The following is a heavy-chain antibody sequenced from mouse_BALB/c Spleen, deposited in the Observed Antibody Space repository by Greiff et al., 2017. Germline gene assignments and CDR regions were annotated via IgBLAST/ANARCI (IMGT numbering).Heavy chain of an antibody. V-gene: IGHV3-2*02. CDR1: GYSITSDYA. CDR3: ARSYRYDGFAY. Sequence: EVKLQESGPGLVKPSQSLSLTCTVTGYSITSDYAWYWIRQFPGNKLEWMGYISYSGSTSYNPSLKSRISITRDTSKNQFFLQLNSVTTEDTATYYCARSYRYDGFAYWGQGTLVTVSA. D-gene: IGHD2-14*01. J-gene: IGHJ3*01. CDR2: ISYSGST.